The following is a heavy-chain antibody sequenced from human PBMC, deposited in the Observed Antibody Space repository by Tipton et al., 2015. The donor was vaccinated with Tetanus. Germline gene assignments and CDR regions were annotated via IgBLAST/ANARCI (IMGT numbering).Heavy chain of an antibody. J-gene: IGHJ4*02. D-gene: IGHD3-3*01. Sequence: TLSLTCTVSGASIRGGTFYWGWIRQPPGKGLEWIGSIYESGDTYYIPSLKSRVTIPVDTSANQFSLTLNSMAAADTGVYYCARHQSGYFTPFDYWGQGTQVTVSS. CDR1: GASIRGGTFY. CDR2: IYESGDT. CDR3: ARHQSGYFTPFDY. V-gene: IGHV4-39*01.